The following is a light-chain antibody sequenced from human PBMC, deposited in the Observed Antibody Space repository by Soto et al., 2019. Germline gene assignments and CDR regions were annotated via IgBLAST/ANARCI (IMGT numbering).Light chain of an antibody. CDR1: QSVSSN. CDR2: GAS. J-gene: IGKJ1*01. Sequence: EIVMTQSPATLSVSPGERATLSCRASQSVSSNLAWYQQKPGQAPRLLIYGASTRATGIPARFSGSESGTEFNLTISSLQSEDFALYYCQQYNNWPLALGQGTKVEIK. V-gene: IGKV3-15*01. CDR3: QQYNNWPLA.